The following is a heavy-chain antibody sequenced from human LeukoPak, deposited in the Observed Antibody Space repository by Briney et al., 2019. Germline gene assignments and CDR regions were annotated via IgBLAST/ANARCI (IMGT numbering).Heavy chain of an antibody. CDR1: GFTFSSYG. V-gene: IGHV3-30*18. CDR2: ISYDGSNK. J-gene: IGHJ4*02. Sequence: PRGSLRLSCAASGFTFSSYGMHWVRQAPGKGLEWVAVISYDGSNKYYADSVKGRFTISRDNSKNTLYLQMNSLRAEDTAVYYCAKAPVGYGAYYFDYWGQGTLVTVSS. D-gene: IGHD4-17*01. CDR3: AKAPVGYGAYYFDY.